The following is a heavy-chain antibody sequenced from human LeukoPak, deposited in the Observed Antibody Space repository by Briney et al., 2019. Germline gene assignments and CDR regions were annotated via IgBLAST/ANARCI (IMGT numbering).Heavy chain of an antibody. CDR1: GFTFSSYA. D-gene: IGHD6-13*01. V-gene: IGHV3-23*01. CDR2: ISGSGGST. J-gene: IGHJ2*01. CDR3: AKLGQQLRWYFDL. Sequence: GGFLRLSCAASGFTFSSYAMSWVRQAPGKGLEWVSAISGSGGSTYYADSVKGRFTISRDNSKNTLYLQMNSLRAEDTAVYYCAKLGQQLRWYFDLWGRGTLVTVSS.